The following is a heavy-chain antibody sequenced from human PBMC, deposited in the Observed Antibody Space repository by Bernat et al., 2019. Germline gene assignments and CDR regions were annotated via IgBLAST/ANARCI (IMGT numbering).Heavy chain of an antibody. Sequence: VQLVESGGGVVQPGKSLRLSCAHSGFNLSIYAMYWVRQAPGKVLEWVALISYDGNNKNYADSVKGRFTISRDNYRNTLYLQMNNLKAEDTAVYYCARERTEYNWKPDGLEDWGQGTLVTVSS. V-gene: IGHV3-30*04. CDR2: ISYDGNNK. J-gene: IGHJ4*02. CDR3: ARERTEYNWKPDGLED. CDR1: GFNLSIYA. D-gene: IGHD1-20*01.